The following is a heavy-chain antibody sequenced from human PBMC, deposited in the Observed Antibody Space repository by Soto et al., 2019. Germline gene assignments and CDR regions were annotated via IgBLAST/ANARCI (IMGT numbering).Heavy chain of an antibody. CDR2: IFGDGDE. Sequence: QITLKESGPAVVKPPQTLTLTCTFSGFSLSTGGVLVGWVRQPPGEALEWLALIFGDGDERYRSSLTHRLTIAKDSSANHVVLRLANVDLVDSGTYYCVHGSYTRCQYDAFDVWGQGTLVTVSS. D-gene: IGHD2-2*02. CDR3: VHGSYTRCQYDAFDV. J-gene: IGHJ3*01. V-gene: IGHV2-5*02. CDR1: GFSLSTGGVL.